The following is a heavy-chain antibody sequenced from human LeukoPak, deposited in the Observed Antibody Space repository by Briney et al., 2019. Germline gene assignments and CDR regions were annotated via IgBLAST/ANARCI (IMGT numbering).Heavy chain of an antibody. CDR1: GFTFSSYG. J-gene: IGHJ5*02. CDR2: ISYDGSNK. Sequence: PGRSLRLSCAASGFTFSSYGMHWVRQAPGKGLEWVAVISYDGSNKYYADSVKGRFTISRDNSKNTLYLQMNSLRAEDTAVYYCAKDGSIAAAGTSRFDPWGQGTLVTVSS. V-gene: IGHV3-30*18. CDR3: AKDGSIAAAGTSRFDP. D-gene: IGHD6-13*01.